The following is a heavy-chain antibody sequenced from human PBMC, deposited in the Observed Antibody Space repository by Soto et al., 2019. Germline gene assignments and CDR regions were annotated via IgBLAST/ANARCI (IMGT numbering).Heavy chain of an antibody. CDR2: IRSKANRYAT. D-gene: IGHD2-2*01. CDR3: TRAGDCSSTSCYVP. J-gene: IGHJ5*02. CDR1: GFTFSGSA. Sequence: EVQLVESGGGLVQPGGSLKLSCAASGFTFSGSAMHWVRQASGKGLEWVGRIRSKANRYATAYAASVTGRFTISRDDSKNAAYLQMNSLKTEDTAVYYCTRAGDCSSTSCYVPWGQGTLVTVSS. V-gene: IGHV3-73*02.